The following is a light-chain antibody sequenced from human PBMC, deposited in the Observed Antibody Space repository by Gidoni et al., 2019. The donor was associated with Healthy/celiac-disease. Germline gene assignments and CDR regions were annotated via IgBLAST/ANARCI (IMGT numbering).Light chain of an antibody. CDR1: SGHSSYA. V-gene: IGLV4-69*01. CDR2: LNSDGSH. J-gene: IGLJ3*02. CDR3: QTWGTGPWV. Sequence: QLVLTQSPSASASLEASVKLTCPLSSGHSSYAIAWHQQQPEKGPRYLMKLNSDGSHSKGDGIPDRFSGSSSGAERYLTISSLQSEDEADYYCQTWGTGPWVFGGGTKLTVL.